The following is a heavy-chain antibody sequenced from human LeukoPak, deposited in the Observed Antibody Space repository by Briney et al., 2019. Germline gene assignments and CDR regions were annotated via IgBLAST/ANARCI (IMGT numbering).Heavy chain of an antibody. J-gene: IGHJ6*03. Sequence: PSETLSLTCTVSGGSISSSSYYWGWIRQPPGKGLEWIGSIYYSGSTYYNPSPKSRVTISVDTSKNQFSLKLSSVTAADTAVYYCAREAPYYMDVWGKGTTVTVSS. V-gene: IGHV4-39*07. CDR3: AREAPYYMDV. CDR1: GGSISSSSYY. CDR2: IYYSGST.